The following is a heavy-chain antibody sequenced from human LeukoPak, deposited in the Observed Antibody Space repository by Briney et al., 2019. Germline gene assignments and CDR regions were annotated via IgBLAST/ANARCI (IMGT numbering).Heavy chain of an antibody. CDR2: MNPNSGNT. Sequence: ASVKVSCKASGYTFTSYDINWVRQATGQGLEWMGLMNPNSGNTGYAQKFQGRVTMTRNTSISTAYMELSSLRSEDTAVYYCARGADYYDCSGSQFDHWGQGTLVTVSS. V-gene: IGHV1-8*01. D-gene: IGHD3-22*01. J-gene: IGHJ4*02. CDR3: ARGADYYDCSGSQFDH. CDR1: GYTFTSYD.